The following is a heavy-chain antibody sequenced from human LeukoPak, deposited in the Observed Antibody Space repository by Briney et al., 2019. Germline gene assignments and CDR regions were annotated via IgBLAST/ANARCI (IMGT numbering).Heavy chain of an antibody. V-gene: IGHV4-61*01. CDR2: IYYSGST. D-gene: IGHD5-12*01. CDR1: GGSVSSGSYY. CDR3: ARADSGYDCLDY. Sequence: PSETLSLTCTVSGGSVSSGSYYWSWIRQPPGKGLEWIGYIYYSGSTNYNPSLKSRVTISVDTSKNQFSLKLSSVTAADTAVYYCARADSGYDCLDYWGQGTLVTVSS. J-gene: IGHJ4*02.